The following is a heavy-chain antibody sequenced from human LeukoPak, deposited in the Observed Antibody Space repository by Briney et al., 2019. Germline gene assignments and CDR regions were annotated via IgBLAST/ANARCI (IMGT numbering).Heavy chain of an antibody. D-gene: IGHD5-24*01. Sequence: KTSETLSLTCAVYGGSFSGYYWSWIRQPPGKGLEWIGEINHSGSTNYNPSLKSRVTISVDTSKNQFSLKLSSVTAADTAVYYCASSRDGYNSGYFDYWGQGTLVTVSS. CDR2: INHSGST. CDR1: GGSFSGYY. CDR3: ASSRDGYNSGYFDY. J-gene: IGHJ4*02. V-gene: IGHV4-34*01.